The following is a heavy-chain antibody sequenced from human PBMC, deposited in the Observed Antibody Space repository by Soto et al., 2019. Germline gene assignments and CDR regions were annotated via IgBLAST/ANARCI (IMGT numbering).Heavy chain of an antibody. V-gene: IGHV4-30-2*01. CDR3: ARVAIAAAGNFDY. Sequence: SDTLSLTYTFSGFSISSGFYSWSRIRQPPGKGLEWIGYIYHSGSTYYNPSLKSRVTISVVRSKNQFSLKLSSVTAADTAVYYCARVAIAAAGNFDYWGQGTLVTVSS. J-gene: IGHJ4*02. CDR2: IYHSGST. CDR1: GFSISSGFYS. D-gene: IGHD6-13*01.